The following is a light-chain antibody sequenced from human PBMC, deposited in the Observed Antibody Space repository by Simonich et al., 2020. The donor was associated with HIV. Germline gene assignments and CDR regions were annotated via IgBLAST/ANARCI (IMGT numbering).Light chain of an antibody. J-gene: IGKJ4*01. CDR3: QQYYSIPLT. Sequence: DIVMTQSPDSLAVSLGERATINFKSSQSVLYSSNNKNYLAWYQQKPGQPPKLLIYWASTRESGVPDRCSGSGSGTDFPLTISSLQAEDVAVYYCQQYYSIPLTFGGGTKVEIK. CDR1: QSVLYSSNNKNY. CDR2: WAS. V-gene: IGKV4-1*01.